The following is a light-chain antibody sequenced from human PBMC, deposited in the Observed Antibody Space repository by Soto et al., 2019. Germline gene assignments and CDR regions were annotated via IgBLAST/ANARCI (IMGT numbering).Light chain of an antibody. J-gene: IGLJ3*02. CDR1: SSDVGGYNF. CDR3: CSYAGSYTWV. Sequence: HSALTQPRSVSGSPGQSVTISCTGTSSDVGGYNFVPWYQQHPGKAHKLMIYDVSKRPSGVPDRFSGSKSGNTASLTISGLQDENEADYSCCSYAGSYTWVFGGGTKVTVL. CDR2: DVS. V-gene: IGLV2-11*01.